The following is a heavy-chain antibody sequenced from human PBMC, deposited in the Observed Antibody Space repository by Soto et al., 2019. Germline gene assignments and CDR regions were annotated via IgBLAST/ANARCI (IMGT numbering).Heavy chain of an antibody. D-gene: IGHD3-16*01. V-gene: IGHV4-31*09. CDR1: GGSMRSEGYY. CDR3: SYPWGVSGYPGD. J-gene: IGHJ4*02. Sequence: QVQLQESGPGLVEPSQTLSLTCSVSGGSMRSEGYYWSWIRQHPGKGLEWIGYIYYSGLTDYNPSLKSRPNNSVGKAQNEFFLKVRSVTSADTAGVFWSYPWGVSGYPGDWGQGTLVTVSS. CDR2: IYYSGLT.